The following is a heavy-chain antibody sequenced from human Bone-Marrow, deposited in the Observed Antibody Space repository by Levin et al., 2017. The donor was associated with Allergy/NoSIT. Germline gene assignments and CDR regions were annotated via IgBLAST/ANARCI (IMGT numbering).Heavy chain of an antibody. CDR3: AREQPPDILTGYYRHGFGDY. V-gene: IGHV3-30-3*01. D-gene: IGHD3-9*01. CDR2: ISYDGSNK. J-gene: IGHJ4*02. Sequence: GGSLRLSCAASGFTFSSYAMHWVRQAPGKGLEWVAVISYDGSNKYYADSVKGRFTISRDNSKNTLYLQMNSLRAEDTAVYYCAREQPPDILTGYYRHGFGDYWGQGTLVTVSS. CDR1: GFTFSSYA.